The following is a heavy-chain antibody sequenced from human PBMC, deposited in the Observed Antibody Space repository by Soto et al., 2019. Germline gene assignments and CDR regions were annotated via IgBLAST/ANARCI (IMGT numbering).Heavy chain of an antibody. D-gene: IGHD2-2*02. J-gene: IGHJ6*04. CDR3: ARDKDIVVVPAAIMEGYYYYYGMDV. CDR1: GGTFSSYA. CDR2: IIPIFGTE. Sequence: ASVKVSCKASGGTFSSYAISWVRQAPVQGLEWMGGIIPIFGTENYAQKFQGRVTITADEYTSTAYMELSSLRSEDTAVYYCARDKDIVVVPAAIMEGYYYYYGMDVWG. V-gene: IGHV1-69*13.